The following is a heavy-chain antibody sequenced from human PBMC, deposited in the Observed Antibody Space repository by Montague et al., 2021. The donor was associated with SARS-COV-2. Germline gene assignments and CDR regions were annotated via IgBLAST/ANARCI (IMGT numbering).Heavy chain of an antibody. D-gene: IGHD3-9*01. V-gene: IGHV2-5*01. CDR1: GFSLSTPNVG. CDR2: IYSNGDK. Sequence: PELVTPTQTLTLTCTFSGFSLSTPNVGVAWIRQPPGKALEWLAVIYSNGDKRYSPSLQRRLTITKDTSRNQVVPSLTNVDPLDTATYYCAHLIRYYDIFTGIPFDDWGQGTQVTVSS. CDR3: AHLIRYYDIFTGIPFDD. J-gene: IGHJ4*02.